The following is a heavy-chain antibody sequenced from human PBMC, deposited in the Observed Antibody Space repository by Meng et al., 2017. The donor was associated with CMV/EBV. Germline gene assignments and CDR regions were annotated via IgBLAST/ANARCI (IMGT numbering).Heavy chain of an antibody. CDR3: ARHGDTAMVVGIDY. V-gene: IGHV4-4*07. CDR2: IYTSGST. CDR1: GGSISSYY. J-gene: IGHJ4*02. D-gene: IGHD5-18*01. Sequence: VQLQGSGPGLVKPSEPLSLTCTVSGGSISSYYWSWIRQPAGKGLEWIGRIYTSGSTNYNPSLKSRVTMSVDTSKNQFSLKLSSVTAADTAVYYCARHGDTAMVVGIDYWGQGTLVTVSS.